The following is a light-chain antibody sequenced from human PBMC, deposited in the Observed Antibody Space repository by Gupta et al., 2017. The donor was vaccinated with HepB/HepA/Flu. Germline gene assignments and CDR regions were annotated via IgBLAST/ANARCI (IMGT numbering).Light chain of an antibody. Sequence: CTGTSSDVGAYSYVSWFQPRPGIVPMLIIYDVSQRPSGVPDRFSGSQSGNTAPLTISELQAEDEADYYCCSYTVIYTYVFGAGTKVTVL. CDR2: DVS. CDR1: SSDVGAYSY. J-gene: IGLJ1*01. V-gene: IGLV2-11*03. CDR3: CSYTVIYTYV.